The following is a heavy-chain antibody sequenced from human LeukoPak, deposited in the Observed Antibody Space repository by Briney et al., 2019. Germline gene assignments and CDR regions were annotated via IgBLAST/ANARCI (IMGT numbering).Heavy chain of an antibody. CDR3: TRILLKWELPGSDAFDI. CDR2: IRSKAYGATT. J-gene: IGHJ3*02. Sequence: PGGSLRLSCAASGFTFSSYGMHWVRQAPGKGLEWVGFIRSKAYGATTEYAASLKDRFTISRDDSKSIAYLQVNSLKTEDTAVYYCTRILLKWELPGSDAFDIWGEGTMVTVSS. CDR1: GFTFSSYG. V-gene: IGHV3-49*04. D-gene: IGHD1-26*01.